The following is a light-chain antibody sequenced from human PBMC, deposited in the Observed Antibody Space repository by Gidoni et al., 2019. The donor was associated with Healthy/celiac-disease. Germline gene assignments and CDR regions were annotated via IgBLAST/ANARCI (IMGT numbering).Light chain of an antibody. V-gene: IGKV3-15*01. CDR1: QSVSST. CDR2: GAS. CDR3: QQYNNWPPRYT. Sequence: EIVMTQSPATPSVSPGERATRSCRASQSVSSTLAWYQQKPGQPPTLLIYGASTRATGIPARFSGSGSGTEFTLTISSLQSEDFAVYYCQQYNNWPPRYTFGQGTKLEIK. J-gene: IGKJ2*01.